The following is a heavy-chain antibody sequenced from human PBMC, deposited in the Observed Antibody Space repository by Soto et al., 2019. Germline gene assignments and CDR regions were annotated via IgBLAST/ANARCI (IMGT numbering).Heavy chain of an antibody. D-gene: IGHD3-10*01. Sequence: ASVKVSCKASGYTFTSYGISWVRQAPGQGLEWMGWISAYNGNTNYAQKLQGRVTMTTDTSTSTAYMELRSLRSDDTAVYYCAREVKYYGSGSYRLDYWGQGTLVTVSS. V-gene: IGHV1-18*04. J-gene: IGHJ4*02. CDR1: GYTFTSYG. CDR3: AREVKYYGSGSYRLDY. CDR2: ISAYNGNT.